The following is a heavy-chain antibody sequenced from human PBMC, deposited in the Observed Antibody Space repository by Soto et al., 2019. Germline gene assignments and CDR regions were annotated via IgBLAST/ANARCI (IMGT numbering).Heavy chain of an antibody. J-gene: IGHJ3*02. CDR3: ARPYYYDSSGYYLDAFDI. CDR1: GYSFTSYW. D-gene: IGHD3-22*01. CDR2: IYPGDSDT. Sequence: GESLKISCKASGYSFTSYWIGWVRQMPGKGLEWMGIIYPGDSDTRYSPSFQGQVTISADKSISTAYLQWSSLKASDTAMYYCARPYYYDSSGYYLDAFDIWGQGTMVTVSS. V-gene: IGHV5-51*01.